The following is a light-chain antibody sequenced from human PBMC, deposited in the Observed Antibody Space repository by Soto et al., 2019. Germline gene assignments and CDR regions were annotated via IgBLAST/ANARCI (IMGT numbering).Light chain of an antibody. Sequence: DIQMTQSPSSLSASVGDRVTITCQASQAIRNYLNWYQQTPGKAPNLLIYRGSTLETGVPSRFSGHGSATDFTLTISGLQPEDVATYYCQQYDTLPPTFGGGTKVEIK. CDR1: QAIRNY. J-gene: IGKJ4*01. V-gene: IGKV1-33*01. CDR3: QQYDTLPPT. CDR2: RGS.